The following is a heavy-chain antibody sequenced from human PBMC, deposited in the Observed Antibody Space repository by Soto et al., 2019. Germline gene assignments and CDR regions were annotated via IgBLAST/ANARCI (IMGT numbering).Heavy chain of an antibody. Sequence: EVQLVESGGGLVQPGGSLRLSCAASGFSFDSFSMDWVRQAPGKGLEWVSYISSGSGSIYYADSVKGRFTISRDNVKNSLSLQMNSLRAEDTAVYYCAKLTGGSSWHPLDSWGQGTLVTVSS. D-gene: IGHD6-13*01. CDR3: AKLTGGSSWHPLDS. CDR1: GFSFDSFS. V-gene: IGHV3-48*04. J-gene: IGHJ4*02. CDR2: ISSGSGSI.